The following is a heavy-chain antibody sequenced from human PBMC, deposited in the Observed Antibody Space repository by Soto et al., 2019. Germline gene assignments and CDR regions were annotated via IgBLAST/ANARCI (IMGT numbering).Heavy chain of an antibody. Sequence: QVQLVESGGGVVQPGRSLRLSCAASGFTFSSYGMHWVRQAPGKGLEWVAVISYDGSNKYYADSVKGRFTISRDNSKNTLYLQMTSLRAEDTAVYYCAKEAYGDFLYYFDYWGQGTLVTVSS. CDR3: AKEAYGDFLYYFDY. J-gene: IGHJ4*02. CDR2: ISYDGSNK. CDR1: GFTFSSYG. V-gene: IGHV3-30*18. D-gene: IGHD4-17*01.